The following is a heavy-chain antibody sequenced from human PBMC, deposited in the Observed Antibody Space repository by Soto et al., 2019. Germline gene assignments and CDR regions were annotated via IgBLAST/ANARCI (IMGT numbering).Heavy chain of an antibody. CDR2: ISAYNGNT. CDR3: ARDKGRDIVVVPAAT. CDR1: GYTFTSYG. Sequence: ASVKVSCKASGYTFTSYGISWVRQAPGQGLEWVGWISAYNGNTNYAQKLQGRVTMTTDTSTSTAYMELRSLRSDDTAVYYCARDKGRDIVVVPAATWGQGTLVTVSS. J-gene: IGHJ4*02. D-gene: IGHD2-2*01. V-gene: IGHV1-18*04.